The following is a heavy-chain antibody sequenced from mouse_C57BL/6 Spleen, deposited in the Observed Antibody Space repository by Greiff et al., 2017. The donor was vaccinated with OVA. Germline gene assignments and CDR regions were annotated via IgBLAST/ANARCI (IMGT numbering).Heavy chain of an antibody. CDR3: AREGDGYYDYYAMDY. D-gene: IGHD2-3*01. J-gene: IGHJ4*01. V-gene: IGHV1-54*01. CDR1: GYAFTNYL. Sequence: QVQLKESGAELVRPGTSVKVSCKASGYAFTNYLIEWVKQRPGQGLEWIGVINPGSGGTNYNEKFKGKATLTADKSSSTAYMQLSSLTSEDSAVYFCAREGDGYYDYYAMDYWGQGTSVTVSS. CDR2: INPGSGGT.